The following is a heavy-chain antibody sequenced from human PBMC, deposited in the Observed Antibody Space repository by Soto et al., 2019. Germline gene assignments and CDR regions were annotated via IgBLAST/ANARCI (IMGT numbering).Heavy chain of an antibody. CDR3: ARAPRSEYCSSTSCYTIPYGMDV. J-gene: IGHJ6*02. Sequence: HPGGSLRLSCAASGFTFSSYAMHWVRQAPGKGLEWVAVISYDGSNKYYADSVKGRFTISRDNSKNTLYLQMNSLRAEDTAVYYCARAPRSEYCSSTSCYTIPYGMDVWGQGTTVTVSS. CDR1: GFTFSSYA. V-gene: IGHV3-30-3*01. D-gene: IGHD2-2*02. CDR2: ISYDGSNK.